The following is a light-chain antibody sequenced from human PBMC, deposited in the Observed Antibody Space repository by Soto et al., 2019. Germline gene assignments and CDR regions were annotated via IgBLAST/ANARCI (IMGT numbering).Light chain of an antibody. CDR3: QQYNGYSRT. CDR2: DVS. V-gene: IGKV1-5*01. J-gene: IGKJ1*01. Sequence: DIHMTQSPSTLSASVLDIVTITCRATQTISTSLAWYQQIPGRAPKLLISDVSSLERGVPSRFSGSGSGTEFTLSISSMQPDDFATFYCQQYNGYSRTFGQGTKVDIK. CDR1: QTISTS.